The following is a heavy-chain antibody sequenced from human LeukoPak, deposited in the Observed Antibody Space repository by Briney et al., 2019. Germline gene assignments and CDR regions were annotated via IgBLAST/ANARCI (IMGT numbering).Heavy chain of an antibody. J-gene: IGHJ4*02. V-gene: IGHV3-30*18. CDR1: GFTFSSYG. Sequence: GGSLRLSCTASGFTFSSYGMHWVRQAPGKGLEWVAVISYDGSNKYYADSVKGRFTISRDKSKNTLYLQMNSLRAEDTAVYYCAKDFHKDSSGYYDGWGQGTLVTVSS. CDR2: ISYDGSNK. CDR3: AKDFHKDSSGYYDG. D-gene: IGHD3-22*01.